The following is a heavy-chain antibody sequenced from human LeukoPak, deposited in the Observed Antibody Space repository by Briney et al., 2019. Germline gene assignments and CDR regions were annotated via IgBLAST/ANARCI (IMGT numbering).Heavy chain of an antibody. J-gene: IGHJ4*02. CDR2: ISYDGSNK. D-gene: IGHD3-9*01. Sequence: TGGSLRLSCAASGFTFSSYGMHWVRQAPGKGLEWVAVISYDGSNKYYADSVKGRFTISRDNSKNILYLQMNSLRADDTAVYYCAKVSESNYDILTGYYTPYYFDYWGQGTLVTVSS. CDR3: AKVSESNYDILTGYYTPYYFDY. V-gene: IGHV3-30*18. CDR1: GFTFSSYG.